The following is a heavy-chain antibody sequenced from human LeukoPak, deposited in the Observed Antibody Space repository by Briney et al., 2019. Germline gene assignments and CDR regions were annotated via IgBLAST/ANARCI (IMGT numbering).Heavy chain of an antibody. V-gene: IGHV4-34*01. J-gene: IGHJ4*02. CDR3: ARGPPLYCSSTSCYIFDY. CDR2: INHSGST. D-gene: IGHD2-2*01. Sequence: SETLSLTCAVYGVSFSGYYWSWIRQPPGKGLEWIGEINHSGSTNYNPSLKSRVTISVDTSKNQFSLKLSSVTAADTAVYYCARGPPLYCSSTSCYIFDYWGQGTLVTVSS. CDR1: GVSFSGYY.